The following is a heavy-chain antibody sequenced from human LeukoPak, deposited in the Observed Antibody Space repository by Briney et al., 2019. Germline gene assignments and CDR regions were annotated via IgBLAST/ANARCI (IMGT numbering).Heavy chain of an antibody. CDR3: ARVQLSAGNPDAFDI. J-gene: IGHJ3*02. CDR1: GFTFSSYG. V-gene: IGHV3-21*01. Sequence: GGSLRLSRAASGFTFSSYGMNWVRQAPGKGLEWVSSISSSSYIYYADSVKGRFTISRDNAKNSLYLQMNSLRAEDTAVYYCARVQLSAGNPDAFDIWGQGTMVTVSS. CDR2: ISSSSYI. D-gene: IGHD1-1*01.